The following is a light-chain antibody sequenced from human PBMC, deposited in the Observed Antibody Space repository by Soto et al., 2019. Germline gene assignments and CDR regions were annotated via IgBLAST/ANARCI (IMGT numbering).Light chain of an antibody. V-gene: IGKV1-5*03. CDR3: QQYDGYPFT. J-gene: IGKJ4*01. Sequence: DIQMTQSPSALSTFIGDRVTITCRASQTIGSWLAWFQQKPGKAPKLLIYKASNLERGVPSRFSGSGSGTEFTLTISSLQPDDFATYYCQQYDGYPFTFGGGTKVEIK. CDR2: KAS. CDR1: QTIGSW.